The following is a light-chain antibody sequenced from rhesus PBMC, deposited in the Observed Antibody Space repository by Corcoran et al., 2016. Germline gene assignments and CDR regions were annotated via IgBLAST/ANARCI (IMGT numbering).Light chain of an antibody. CDR2: KAI. CDR3: QHGYGTPYS. CDR1: QGIRNS. J-gene: IGKJ2*01. Sequence: DIQMTQSPSSLSASVGDRVTITCQASQGIRNSLAWYHQKPGKVPKLLIYKAITLESGVPTSFSGSGAGTDFILTISSLQPDDFASYYCQHGYGTPYSFGQGTKVEIK. V-gene: IGKV1-25*01.